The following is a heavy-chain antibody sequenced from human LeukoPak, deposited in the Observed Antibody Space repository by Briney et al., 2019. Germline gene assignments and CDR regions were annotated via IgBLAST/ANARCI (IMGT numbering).Heavy chain of an antibody. CDR3: ARTVYGDYDY. Sequence: SETLSLTCTVSGGSISSGGYHWSWIRQHPGKGLEWIGYIYYSGSTYYNPSLKSRVTISVDTSKNQFSLKLSSVTAADTAVYYCARTVYGDYDYWGQGTLVTVSS. CDR2: IYYSGST. D-gene: IGHD4-17*01. J-gene: IGHJ4*02. CDR1: GGSISSGGYH. V-gene: IGHV4-31*03.